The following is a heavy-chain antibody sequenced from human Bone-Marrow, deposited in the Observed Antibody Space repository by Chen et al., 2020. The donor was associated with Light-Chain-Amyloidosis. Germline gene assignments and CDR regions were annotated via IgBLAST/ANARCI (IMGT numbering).Heavy chain of an antibody. D-gene: IGHD4-17*01. CDR2: IFRNDEK. V-gene: IGHV2-26*01. CDR1: GFSLSDPKLG. CDR3: ARILSDYGEYVWAPYQFGLDV. J-gene: IGHJ6*02. Sequence: QVTLKESGPVVLQPTETLTLTCTVSGFSLSDPKLGVSWIRQSPGKALEWLAQIFRNDEKSYDTSLKRRLTISRDTSERQVVLTMTNVDPADTATYYCARILSDYGEYVWAPYQFGLDVWGQGTTVTVSS.